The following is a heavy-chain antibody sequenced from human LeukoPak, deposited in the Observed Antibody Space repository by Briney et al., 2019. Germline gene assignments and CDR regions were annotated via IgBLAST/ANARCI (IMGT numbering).Heavy chain of an antibody. CDR3: ARGPPYYYDSGTQLGADYYYYGMDV. D-gene: IGHD3-10*01. CDR1: GYTFTSYG. Sequence: ASVKVSCKASGYTFTSYGISWVRQAPGKGLEWMGWINTNTGNPTYAQGFTGRFVFFLDTSVSTAYLQISSLEAEDTAVYYCARGPPYYYDSGTQLGADYYYYGMDVWGQGTTVTVSS. V-gene: IGHV7-4-1*02. J-gene: IGHJ6*02. CDR2: INTNTGNP.